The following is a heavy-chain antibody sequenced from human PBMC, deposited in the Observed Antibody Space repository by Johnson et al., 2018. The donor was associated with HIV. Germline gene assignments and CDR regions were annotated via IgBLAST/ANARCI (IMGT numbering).Heavy chain of an antibody. CDR2: IYNSGTT. CDR1: GFPVSGDY. Sequence: VQLVESGGGVVQPGRSLRLSCAASGFPVSGDYMSWVRQTPRKGLEWVSLIYNSGTTHYADSVKGRFTISRDNAKKSLYLQMNSLRAEDTALYYCARDVFVGGGGGDCYSTHWGQGTMVTVSS. D-gene: IGHD2-21*02. V-gene: IGHV3-66*01. CDR3: ARDVFVGGGGGDCYSTH. J-gene: IGHJ3*01.